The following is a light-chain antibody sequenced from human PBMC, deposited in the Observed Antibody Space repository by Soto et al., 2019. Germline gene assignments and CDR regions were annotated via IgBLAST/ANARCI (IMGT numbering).Light chain of an antibody. J-gene: IGLJ3*02. V-gene: IGLV2-8*01. Sequence: QSALTQPPSASGSPGQSVTISCTGTSSDVGAYKYVSWYQQYPGKAPKLMIYEVSKRPSGVPDRFSGSKSGNTASLTVSGLPAEDEDDYYCTSYVGSNIWVFGGGTKVTVL. CDR1: SSDVGAYKY. CDR2: EVS. CDR3: TSYVGSNIWV.